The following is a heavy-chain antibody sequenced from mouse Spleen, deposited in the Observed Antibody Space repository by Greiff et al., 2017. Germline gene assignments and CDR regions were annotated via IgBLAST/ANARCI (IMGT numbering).Heavy chain of an antibody. V-gene: IGHV2-4-1*01. CDR3: ARNYDGYYRAWFAY. Sequence: VMLVESGPGLVQPSQSLSITCTVSGFSLTSYGVHWVRQSPGKGLEWLGVIWSGGSTDYNAAFISRLSISKDNSKSQVFFKMNSLQADDTAIYYCARNYDGYYRAWFAYWGQGTLVTVSA. CDR2: IWSGGST. CDR1: GFSLTSYG. J-gene: IGHJ3*01. D-gene: IGHD2-3*01.